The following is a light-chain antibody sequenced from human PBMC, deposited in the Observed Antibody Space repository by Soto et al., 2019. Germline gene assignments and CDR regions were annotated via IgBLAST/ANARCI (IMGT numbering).Light chain of an antibody. V-gene: IGLV4-69*01. CDR2: LNSDGSH. CDR1: SGHNTYA. J-gene: IGLJ2*01. CDR3: QTWVTGTVV. Sequence: QLVLTQSPSASASLGASVKLACTLTSGHNTYAIAWHQKQPEKGPRYLMRLNSDGSHFRGDGIPDRFSGSSSGADRFLTIARLQSDDEAYYYCQTWVTGTVVFGGGTKLTVL.